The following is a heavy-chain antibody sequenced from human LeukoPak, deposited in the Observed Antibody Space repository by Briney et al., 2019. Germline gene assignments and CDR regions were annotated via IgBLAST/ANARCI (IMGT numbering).Heavy chain of an antibody. Sequence: SVKVSCKASGGTFSSYAISWVRQAPGQGLEWMGGIIPIFGTANYAQKFQGRVTITADESTSTAYMELSSLRSEDTAVYYCARTSHHDFWSGYEDYWGQGTLVTVS. J-gene: IGHJ4*02. CDR3: ARTSHHDFWSGYEDY. CDR1: GGTFSSYA. V-gene: IGHV1-69*13. D-gene: IGHD3-3*01. CDR2: IIPIFGTA.